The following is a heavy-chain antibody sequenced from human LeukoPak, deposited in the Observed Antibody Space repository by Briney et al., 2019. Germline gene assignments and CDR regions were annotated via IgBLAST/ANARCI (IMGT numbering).Heavy chain of an antibody. CDR1: GFTFSSYA. CDR3: AKADGFTVTTHFDY. V-gene: IGHV3-23*01. J-gene: IGHJ4*02. CDR2: TGGSGDST. D-gene: IGHD4-17*01. Sequence: GGSLRLSCAASGFTFSSYAMSWVRQAPGKGLEWVSGTGGSGDSTYYADSVKGRFTVSRDNSKNTLYLQMNSLRAEDTAVYYCAKADGFTVTTHFDYWGQGTLVTVSS.